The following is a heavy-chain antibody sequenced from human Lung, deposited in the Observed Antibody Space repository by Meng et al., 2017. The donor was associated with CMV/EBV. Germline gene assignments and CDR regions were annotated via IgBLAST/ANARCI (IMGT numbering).Heavy chain of an antibody. CDR2: IHPYTGDT. D-gene: IGHD2-21*01. CDR3: ARVQFLETANDAFDL. V-gene: IGHV1-2*02. Sequence: ASVXVSXXASGYTFIGYYMHWVRQAPGQGLEWMGWIHPYTGDTNYAQKFQGRVIMTRDMSINTVYMELSRLRSDDTAVYYRARVQFLETANDAFDLWGQGXMVTVSS. J-gene: IGHJ3*01. CDR1: GYTFIGYY.